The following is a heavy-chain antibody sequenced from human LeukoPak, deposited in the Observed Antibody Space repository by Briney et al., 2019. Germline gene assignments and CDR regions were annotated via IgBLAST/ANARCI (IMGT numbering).Heavy chain of an antibody. CDR1: GFTFSSYA. J-gene: IGHJ4*02. Sequence: GRSLRLSCVASGFTFSSYAMHWVRQAPGKGLEWVAVISCDGSNKYYADSVKGRFTISRDNSKNTLYLQMNSLRAEDTAVYYCARAHQYCSSTSCYAGFDYWGQGTLVTVSS. V-gene: IGHV3-30*04. CDR3: ARAHQYCSSTSCYAGFDY. D-gene: IGHD2-2*01. CDR2: ISCDGSNK.